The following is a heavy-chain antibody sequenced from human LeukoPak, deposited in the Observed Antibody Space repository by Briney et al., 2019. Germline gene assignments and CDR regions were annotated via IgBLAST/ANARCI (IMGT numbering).Heavy chain of an antibody. V-gene: IGHV3-30-3*01. D-gene: IGHD2-2*01. CDR2: ISYDGSNK. J-gene: IGHJ5*02. CDR1: GFTFSSYA. CDR3: ARGGPSVVPAATRFDP. Sequence: GGSLRLSCAASGFTFSSYAMHWVRQAPGKGLEWVAVISYDGSNKYYADSVKGRFTISRDNSKNTLYLQMNSLRAEDTAVYYCARGGPSVVPAATRFDPWGQGTLVTVSS.